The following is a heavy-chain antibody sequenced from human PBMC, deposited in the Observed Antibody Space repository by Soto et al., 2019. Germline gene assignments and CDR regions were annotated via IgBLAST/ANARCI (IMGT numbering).Heavy chain of an antibody. Sequence: ASVKVSCKASGGTFSSYAISWVRQAPGQGLEWMGGIIPIFGTANYAQKFQGRVTITADESTSTAYMELSSLRSEDTAVYYCARVDGIAAQLYYYYGMDVWGQGTTVTVSS. CDR2: IIPIFGTA. CDR3: ARVDGIAAQLYYYYGMDV. D-gene: IGHD6-6*01. J-gene: IGHJ6*02. CDR1: GGTFSSYA. V-gene: IGHV1-69*13.